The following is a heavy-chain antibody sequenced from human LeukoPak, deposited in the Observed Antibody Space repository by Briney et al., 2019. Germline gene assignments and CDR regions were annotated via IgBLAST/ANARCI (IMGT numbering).Heavy chain of an antibody. CDR2: IRGSGGNT. CDR1: GFTFSSHA. CDR3: AKDYYDSSIFSAPHLFAC. D-gene: IGHD3-22*01. J-gene: IGHJ4*02. Sequence: GGSLRLSCAASGFTFSSHAMTWVRQASGKGLEWVSSIRGSGGNTYYADSVKGRSTISRDNFQNTLCLQMNSLRAEDTAVYYCAKDYYDSSIFSAPHLFACWGQGTLVTVSS. V-gene: IGHV3-23*01.